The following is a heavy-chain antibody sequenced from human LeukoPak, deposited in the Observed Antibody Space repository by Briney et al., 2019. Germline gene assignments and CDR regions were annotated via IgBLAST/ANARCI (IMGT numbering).Heavy chain of an antibody. D-gene: IGHD6-19*01. CDR1: GFTFSSYA. CDR3: ASSFSSGWRTDH. Sequence: GGSLRLSCAASGFTFSSYAMSWVRQAPGKGLEWVANIKQDGSDKYYVDSVKGRFTISRDNAKNSLYLQMHSLRVEDTAVYYCASSFSSGWRTDHWGQGTLVTVSS. J-gene: IGHJ4*02. V-gene: IGHV3-7*01. CDR2: IKQDGSDK.